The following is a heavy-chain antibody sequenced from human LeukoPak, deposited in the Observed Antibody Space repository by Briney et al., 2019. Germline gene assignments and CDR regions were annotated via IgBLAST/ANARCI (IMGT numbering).Heavy chain of an antibody. J-gene: IGHJ6*03. Sequence: SVKVSCKASGGTFSSYAISWVRQAPGQGLEWMGGIIPIFGTANYAQKFQGRVTITTDESTNTAYMELSSLRSEDTAVYYCARDREDIVVVPAAKGGYYYYMDVWGKGTTVTVSS. CDR1: GGTFSSYA. CDR3: ARDREDIVVVPAAKGGYYYYMDV. CDR2: IIPIFGTA. D-gene: IGHD2-2*01. V-gene: IGHV1-69*05.